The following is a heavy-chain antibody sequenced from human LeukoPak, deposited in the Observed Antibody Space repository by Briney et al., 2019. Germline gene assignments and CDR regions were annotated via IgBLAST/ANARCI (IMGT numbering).Heavy chain of an antibody. CDR1: GFTFSSYA. J-gene: IGHJ4*02. V-gene: IGHV3-23*01. D-gene: IGHD3-10*01. CDR2: ISGSGGST. CDR3: AKVVWFGELSGYYFDY. Sequence: GGSLRLSCAASGFTFSSYAMSWVRQAPGKGLEWVSAISGSGGSTYYADSVEGRFTISRDNSKNTLYLQMNSLRAEDTAVYYCAKVVWFGELSGYYFDYWGQGTLVTVSS.